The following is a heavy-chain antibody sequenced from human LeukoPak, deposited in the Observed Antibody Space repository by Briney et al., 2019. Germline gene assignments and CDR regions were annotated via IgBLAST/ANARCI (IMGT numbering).Heavy chain of an antibody. CDR1: GFTVSSNY. CDR2: INSDGSST. J-gene: IGHJ4*02. D-gene: IGHD4-11*01. Sequence: GGSLRLSCAVSGFTVSSNYLSWVRQAPGKGLVWVSRINSDGSSTSYADSVKGRFTISRDNAKNTLYLQMNSLRAEDTAVYYCARVMTTSNDYWGQGTLVTVSS. CDR3: ARVMTTSNDY. V-gene: IGHV3-74*01.